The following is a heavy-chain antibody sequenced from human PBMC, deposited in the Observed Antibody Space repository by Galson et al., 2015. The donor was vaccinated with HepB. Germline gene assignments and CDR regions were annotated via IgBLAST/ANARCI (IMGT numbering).Heavy chain of an antibody. V-gene: IGHV3-23*01. D-gene: IGHD3-3*01. Sequence: SLRLSCAASGFTFSSYAMSWVRQAPGKGLEWVSSISGSGASTYYADSVEGRFTISRDNSKNTLYLQMNGLRAEDTAVYYCAKSEAGDFWSGYYFWFDPWGQGTLVTVSS. CDR3: AKSEAGDFWSGYYFWFDP. J-gene: IGHJ5*02. CDR2: ISGSGAST. CDR1: GFTFSSYA.